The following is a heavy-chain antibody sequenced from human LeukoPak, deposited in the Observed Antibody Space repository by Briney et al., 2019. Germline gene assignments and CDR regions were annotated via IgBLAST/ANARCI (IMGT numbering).Heavy chain of an antibody. CDR3: ASRYYDSSGYYFDY. J-gene: IGHJ4*02. Sequence: PSETLSLTCTVSGGPISSSSYYWGWIRQPPGKGLEWIGSIYYSGSTYYNPSLKSRVTISVDTSKNQFSLKLSSVTAADTAVYYCASRYYDSSGYYFDYWGQGTLVTVSS. CDR2: IYYSGST. CDR1: GGPISSSSYY. D-gene: IGHD3-22*01. V-gene: IGHV4-39*01.